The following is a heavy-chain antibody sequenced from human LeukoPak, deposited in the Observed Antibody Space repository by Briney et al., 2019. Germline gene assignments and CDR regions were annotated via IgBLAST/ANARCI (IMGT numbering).Heavy chain of an antibody. CDR3: ARGASRGMSYGSGSYYKAAVGNWFDP. D-gene: IGHD3-10*01. CDR1: GGSISSYY. Sequence: PSETLSLTCTVSGGSISSYYWSWIRQPPGKGLEWIGYIYYSGSTNYNPSLKSRVTISVDTSKNQFSLKLSSVTAADTAVYYCARGASRGMSYGSGSYYKAAVGNWFDPWGQGTLVTVSS. V-gene: IGHV4-59*12. J-gene: IGHJ5*02. CDR2: IYYSGST.